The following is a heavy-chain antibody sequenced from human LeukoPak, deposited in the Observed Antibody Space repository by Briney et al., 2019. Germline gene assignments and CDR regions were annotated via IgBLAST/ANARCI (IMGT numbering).Heavy chain of an antibody. CDR2: ISAYNGNT. Sequence: ASVKVSCKASSYTFTSYGISWVRQAPGQGLEWMGWISAYNGNTNYAQKLQGRVTKTTDTSTSTAYMELRSLRSDDTAVYYCAREYGYYGSGSYYYWGQGTLVTVSS. J-gene: IGHJ4*02. V-gene: IGHV1-18*01. CDR1: SYTFTSYG. CDR3: AREYGYYGSGSYYY. D-gene: IGHD3-10*01.